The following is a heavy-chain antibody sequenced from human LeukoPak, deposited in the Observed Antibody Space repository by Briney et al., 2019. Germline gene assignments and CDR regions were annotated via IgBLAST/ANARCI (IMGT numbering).Heavy chain of an antibody. CDR2: ISAYNGNT. CDR1: GYTFTSYG. J-gene: IGHJ4*02. Sequence: GASVKVSCKASGYTFTSYGISWVRQAPGQGLEWMGWISAYNGNTNYAQKLQGRVTMTTDTSTSTAYMELRSLRSDDTAVYYCARARYYYDSSGYLEFDYWGQGTLVTVSS. D-gene: IGHD3-22*01. V-gene: IGHV1-18*01. CDR3: ARARYYYDSSGYLEFDY.